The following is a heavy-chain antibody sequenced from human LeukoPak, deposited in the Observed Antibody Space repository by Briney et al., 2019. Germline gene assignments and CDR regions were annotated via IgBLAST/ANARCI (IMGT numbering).Heavy chain of an antibody. CDR2: INPTGGST. V-gene: IGHV1-46*01. CDR1: GYTFTSYY. CDR3: ARRTGRDYYFDY. J-gene: IGHJ4*02. D-gene: IGHD7-27*01. Sequence: GASVKVSCKASGYTFTSYYMHWVRQAPGQGLEWMGIINPTGGSTSYEQKFQGRVTLTRDTSTSTVCMELNSLRSEDTAVYYCARRTGRDYYFDYWGQGTLVTVSS.